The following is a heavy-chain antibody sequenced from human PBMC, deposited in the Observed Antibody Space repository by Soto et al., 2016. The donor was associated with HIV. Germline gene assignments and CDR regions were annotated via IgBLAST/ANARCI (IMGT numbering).Heavy chain of an antibody. J-gene: IGHJ4*02. CDR3: ARGGALDY. CDR1: GYSFPNYD. V-gene: IGHV1-8*01. Sequence: QVQLVQSGAEVKKPGASVKVSCKASGYSFPNYDINWVRQATGQGLEWMGWMNPNSGTTGYAQKFQGRVTITRNTSISTAYMELTSLTYDDTAVYYCARGGALDYWGRGTLVTVSS. D-gene: IGHD3-10*01. CDR2: MNPNSGTT.